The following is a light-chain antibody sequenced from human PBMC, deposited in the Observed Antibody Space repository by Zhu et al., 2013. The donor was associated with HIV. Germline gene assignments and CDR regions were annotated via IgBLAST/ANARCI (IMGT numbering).Light chain of an antibody. V-gene: IGLV1-44*01. CDR2: SNN. CDR1: SSNIGTNT. Sequence: QSVLTQPPSASGTPGQRVTISCSGSSSNIGTNTVNWYQQLPGTAPRLLIYSNNQRPSGVPDRFSGSKSGTSASLAISGLQSEDEADYYCAAWDDSLNGVNGVVFGGGTKLTVL. J-gene: IGLJ2*01. CDR3: AAWDDSLNGVNGVV.